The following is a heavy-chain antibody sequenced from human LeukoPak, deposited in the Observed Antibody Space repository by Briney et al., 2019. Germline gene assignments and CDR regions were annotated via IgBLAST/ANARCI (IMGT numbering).Heavy chain of an antibody. D-gene: IGHD1-14*01. J-gene: IGHJ3*02. Sequence: LSCAXXXXXXXYHDMDWVRQAPGKGLEFVXSIGAAGAHTLYADSVKGRFTISRDNFENSMYLQMDGLRPEDSAVYYCARELGGTKTGGFDIWGQGTVVTVSS. CDR1: XXXXXYHD. CDR3: ARELGGTKTGGFDI. CDR2: IGAAGAHT. V-gene: IGHV3-64*02.